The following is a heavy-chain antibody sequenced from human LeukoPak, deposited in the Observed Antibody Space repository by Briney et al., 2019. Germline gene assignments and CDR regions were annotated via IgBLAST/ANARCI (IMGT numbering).Heavy chain of an antibody. V-gene: IGHV4-39*01. CDR1: RGSITSNIYY. CDR3: ANDYTGSAYNRGCEY. CDR2: IHYGGTT. Sequence: SETLSLTCTVSRGSITSNIYYGGWIRQPPGQGLEWIGSIHYGGTTYYNPSLNSRVTISVDTSKNQFSLKLSFVTAADTALYYCANDYTGSAYNRGCEYWGQGTLVTVSS. J-gene: IGHJ4*02. D-gene: IGHD3-10*01.